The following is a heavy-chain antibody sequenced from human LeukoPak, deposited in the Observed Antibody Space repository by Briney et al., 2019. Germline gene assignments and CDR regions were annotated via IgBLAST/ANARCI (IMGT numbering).Heavy chain of an antibody. J-gene: IGHJ4*02. D-gene: IGHD6-19*01. CDR1: GGSFSGYY. CDR3: ARQTSSAWYYCHDY. CDR2: IYYSGST. V-gene: IGHV4-34*01. Sequence: SETLSLTCAVYGGSFSGYYWGWIRQPPGRGLEWIGSIYYSGSTYYNPSLKSRATISVDTSKNQFSLKLSSVTAADTAVYYCARQTSSAWYYCHDYWGQGTLVTVSS.